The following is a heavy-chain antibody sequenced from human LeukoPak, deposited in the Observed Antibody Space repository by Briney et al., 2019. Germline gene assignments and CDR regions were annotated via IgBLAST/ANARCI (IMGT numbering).Heavy chain of an antibody. CDR3: ARDFNCSSTICYSRGMDV. D-gene: IGHD2-2*02. CDR1: GYTFTSYG. J-gene: IGHJ6*02. CDR2: ISAYNGNT. V-gene: IGHV1-18*01. Sequence: ASVKVSCKASGYTFTSYGISWVRQAPGQGLEWMGWISAYNGNTNYAQKLQGRVTMTTDTSTSTAYMELRSLRSEDTAAYYCARDFNCSSTICYSRGMDVWGQGTTVTVSS.